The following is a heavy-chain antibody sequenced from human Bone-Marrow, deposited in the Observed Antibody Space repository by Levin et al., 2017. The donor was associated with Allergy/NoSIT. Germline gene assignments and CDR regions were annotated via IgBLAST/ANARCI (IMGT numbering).Heavy chain of an antibody. CDR1: GFTFSSYG. Sequence: GGSLRLSCAASGFTFSSYGMHWVRQAPGKGLEWVAVISYDGSNKYYADSVKGRFTISRDNSKNTLYLQMNSLRAEDTAVYYCAKGEILTGYYTYNWFDPWGQGTLVTVSS. J-gene: IGHJ5*02. CDR3: AKGEILTGYYTYNWFDP. CDR2: ISYDGSNK. D-gene: IGHD3-9*01. V-gene: IGHV3-30*18.